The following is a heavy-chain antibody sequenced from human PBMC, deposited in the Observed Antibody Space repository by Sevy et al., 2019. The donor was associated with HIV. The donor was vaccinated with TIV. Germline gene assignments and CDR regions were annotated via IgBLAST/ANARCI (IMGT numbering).Heavy chain of an antibody. Sequence: ASVKVSCKASGYTFTSYAFHWVRQAPGQRLEWMGWINAGNGNTKYSEKFQGRVTITRDTSASTAYMELSSLRSEDTAVNYCARDYFGSGTFYNGNFFDYWGQGTLVTVSS. CDR1: GYTFTSYA. V-gene: IGHV1-3*01. CDR2: INAGNGNT. J-gene: IGHJ4*02. D-gene: IGHD3-10*01. CDR3: ARDYFGSGTFYNGNFFDY.